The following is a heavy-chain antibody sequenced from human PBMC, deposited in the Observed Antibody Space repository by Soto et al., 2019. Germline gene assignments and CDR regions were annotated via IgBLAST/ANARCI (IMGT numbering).Heavy chain of an antibody. CDR3: ARDNDYGSGSYYFY. V-gene: IGHV3-7*01. D-gene: IGHD3-10*01. CDR1: GFTFSAYW. Sequence: GGSLRLSCAASGFTFSAYWMSWVRQAPGKGLEWVANIKQDGSEKYYVDSVEGRFTISRDNAKNSLYLQMNSLRAEDTAVYYCARDNDYGSGSYYFYWGQGSPVTVSS. CDR2: IKQDGSEK. J-gene: IGHJ4*02.